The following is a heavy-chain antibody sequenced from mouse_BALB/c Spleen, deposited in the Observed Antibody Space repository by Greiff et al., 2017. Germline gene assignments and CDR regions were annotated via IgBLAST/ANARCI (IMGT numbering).Heavy chain of an antibody. J-gene: IGHJ3*01. CDR1: GYAFTNYL. D-gene: IGHD1-1*01. CDR3: ARGAYGSSSGFAY. CDR2: INPGSGGT. Sequence: VQLQQSGAELVRPGTSVKVSCKASGYAFTNYLIEWVKQRPGQGLEWIGVINPGSGGTNYNEKFKGKATLTADKSSSTAYMQLSSLTSDDSAVYFCARGAYGSSSGFAYWGQGTLVTVSA. V-gene: IGHV1-54*01.